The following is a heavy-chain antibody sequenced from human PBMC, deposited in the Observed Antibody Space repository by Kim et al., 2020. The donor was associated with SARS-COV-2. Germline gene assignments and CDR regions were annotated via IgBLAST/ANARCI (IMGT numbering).Heavy chain of an antibody. CDR3: ARCTGTSCYLFDY. J-gene: IGHJ4*02. Sequence: GGSLRLSCAASGFTFSSYGMHWVRQAPGKGLEWVAVIWYDGSNKYYVDSVKGRFTISRDNSKNTLYLQMNSLRAEDTAVYYCARCTGTSCYLFDYWGQGTLVTVSS. V-gene: IGHV3-33*01. D-gene: IGHD2-2*01. CDR1: GFTFSSYG. CDR2: IWYDGSNK.